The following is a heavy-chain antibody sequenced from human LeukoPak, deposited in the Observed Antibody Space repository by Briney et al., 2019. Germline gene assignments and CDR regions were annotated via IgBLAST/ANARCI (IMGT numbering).Heavy chain of an antibody. J-gene: IGHJ4*02. CDR1: GFTCSTNY. CDR3: ARDLNYYDSSGYGH. D-gene: IGHD3-22*01. V-gene: IGHV3-53*01. CDR2: IYSGGSP. Sequence: PGGSLRLSCADSGFTCSTNYMSWVRQAPGKELEWVSVIYSGGSPYYADSVKGRFTISRDNSKNTLYLQMNSLRAEDTAVYYCARDLNYYDSSGYGHWGQGTLVTVSS.